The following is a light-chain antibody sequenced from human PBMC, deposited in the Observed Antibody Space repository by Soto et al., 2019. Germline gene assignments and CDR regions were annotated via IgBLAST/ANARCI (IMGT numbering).Light chain of an antibody. J-gene: IGLJ3*02. Sequence: QAVVTPPPSVSGAPGQRVTISYTGSSSNIGAGYDVHWYQQLPGTAPKLLISGNSNRPSGVPDRFSGSKSGTSASLAITGLQAEDEADYYCQSYDSSLSGGVFGGGTKLTVL. CDR3: QSYDSSLSGGV. CDR1: SSNIGAGYD. CDR2: GNS. V-gene: IGLV1-40*01.